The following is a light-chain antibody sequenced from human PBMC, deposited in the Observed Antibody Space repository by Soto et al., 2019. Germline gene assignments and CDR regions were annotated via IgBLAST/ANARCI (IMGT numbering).Light chain of an antibody. J-gene: IGLJ2*01. CDR3: CSYAGSSSFRVL. CDR2: EVT. CDR1: SSDVGAYKF. Sequence: QSALTQPASVSGSPGQSITIFCTGTSSDVGAYKFVSWYRHHPGRAPQVMIYEVTNRPSGVSSRFSGSKSGNTASLIISGLQAADEAEYYCCCCSYAGSSSFRVLFGGGTKLTVL. V-gene: IGLV2-14*01.